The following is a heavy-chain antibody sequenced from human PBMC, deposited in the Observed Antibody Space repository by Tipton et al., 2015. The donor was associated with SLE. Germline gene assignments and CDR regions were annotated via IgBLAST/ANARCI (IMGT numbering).Heavy chain of an antibody. V-gene: IGHV4-59*01. J-gene: IGHJ4*02. CDR1: GGSISSYY. Sequence: TLSLTCTVSGGSISSYYWSWIRQPPGKGLEWIGYIYYSGSTNYNPSLKSRVTISVDTSKNQFSLKLSSVTAADTAVYYCARVARGEWVAVFDYWGQGTLVTVSS. D-gene: IGHD2-15*01. CDR3: ARVARGEWVAVFDY. CDR2: IYYSGST.